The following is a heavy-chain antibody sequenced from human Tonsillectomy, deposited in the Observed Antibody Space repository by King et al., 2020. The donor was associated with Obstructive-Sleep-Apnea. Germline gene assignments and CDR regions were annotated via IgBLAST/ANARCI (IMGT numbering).Heavy chain of an antibody. D-gene: IGHD6-13*01. CDR3: AKDDPNSSPFDY. J-gene: IGHJ4*02. CDR2: IRNDVSDQ. V-gene: IGHV3-30*02. CDR1: GFTFRSYH. Sequence: VQLVEAGGSVVQSGRSLRISCAASGFTFRSYHMHWVRQGPGNGLEGVALIRNDVSDQYYADSVKGRFTVSMDSSKNTLYLQMNSLRAEDTAVYYCAKDDPNSSPFDYWGQGALVTVSS.